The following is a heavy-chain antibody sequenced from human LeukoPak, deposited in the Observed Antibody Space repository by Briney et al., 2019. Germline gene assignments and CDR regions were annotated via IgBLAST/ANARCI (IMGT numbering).Heavy chain of an antibody. Sequence: KPSETLSLTCAVSGHSIGSNYYWGWIRQPPGKGLEWIGSIYHNGETYYSPSLKSRVTMSVDTSKNQFSLKLNSVTAADTAVYYCARQIDREVPVDSDHWGQGTLVTVSS. CDR3: ARQIDREVPVDSDH. V-gene: IGHV4-38-2*01. J-gene: IGHJ4*02. D-gene: IGHD2-2*01. CDR2: IYHNGET. CDR1: GHSIGSNYY.